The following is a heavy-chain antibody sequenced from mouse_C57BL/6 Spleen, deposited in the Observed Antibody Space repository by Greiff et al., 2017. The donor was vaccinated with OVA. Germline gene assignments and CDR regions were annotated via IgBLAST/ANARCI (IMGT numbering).Heavy chain of an antibody. CDR1: GYAFSSSW. D-gene: IGHD2-2*01. CDR3: AREGYDPWFAY. J-gene: IGHJ3*01. V-gene: IGHV1-82*01. Sequence: VKLQESGPELVKPGASVKISCKASGYAFSSSWMNWVKQRPGKGLEWIGRIYPGDGDTNYNGKFKGKATLTADKSSSTAYMQLSSLTSEDSAVYFCAREGYDPWFAYWGQGTLVTVSA. CDR2: IYPGDGDT.